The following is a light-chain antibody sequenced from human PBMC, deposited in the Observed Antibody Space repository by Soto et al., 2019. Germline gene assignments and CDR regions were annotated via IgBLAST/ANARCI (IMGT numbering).Light chain of an antibody. CDR2: GAS. CDR1: QSVSSTY. J-gene: IGKJ2*01. Sequence: EIVLTQSPGILSLSPGERATLSCRASQSVSSTYLAWYQQRPGQAPRLLIYGASNRATDIPDRFSGSGSGTDFTLTISRLEPEDFAVYYCQQYGNSPYTFCQGTKLEIK. CDR3: QQYGNSPYT. V-gene: IGKV3-20*01.